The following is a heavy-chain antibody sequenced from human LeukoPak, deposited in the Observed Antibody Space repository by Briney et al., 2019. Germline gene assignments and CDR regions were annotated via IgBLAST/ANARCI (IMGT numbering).Heavy chain of an antibody. J-gene: IGHJ4*02. CDR1: GGSISSGSYY. D-gene: IGHD3-22*01. CDR3: ARGIPGYFGTSGYYYEY. Sequence: SETLSLTCTVSGGSISSGSYYWSWIRQPAGKGLEWIGRIYTSGSTNYSPSLKSRVTVSVDNSRNDFSLSLTSVSAADTAVYYCARGIPGYFGTSGYYYEYWGQGTLVTVSS. V-gene: IGHV4-61*02. CDR2: IYTSGST.